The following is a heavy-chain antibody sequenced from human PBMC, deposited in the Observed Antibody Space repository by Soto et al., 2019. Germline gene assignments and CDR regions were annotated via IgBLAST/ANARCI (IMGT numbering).Heavy chain of an antibody. V-gene: IGHV3-66*01. J-gene: IGHJ1*01. Sequence: GGSLRLSCAASGFSVSSNYMNWVHQAPGKGLEWVSIIHNGGETYYADSVKDRFTVSRDNSKNTVFLQMNSLRVEDTAVYYCARDSWSQYWGQGTLVTVSS. D-gene: IGHD2-15*01. CDR3: ARDSWSQY. CDR1: GFSVSSNY. CDR2: IHNGGET.